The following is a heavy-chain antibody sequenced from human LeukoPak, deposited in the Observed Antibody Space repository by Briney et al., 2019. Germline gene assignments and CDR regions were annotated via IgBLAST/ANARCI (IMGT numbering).Heavy chain of an antibody. Sequence: GGSLRLSCVASRFSFNIFGMIWGRQAPEKGLEWVSGISGNGGSIYYADSVKGRFTISKDNSKNTLYLQMNSLRADDTAVYYCTHGIFLGGQGTLVTVSS. V-gene: IGHV3-23*01. J-gene: IGHJ4*02. D-gene: IGHD3-3*01. CDR1: RFSFNIFG. CDR2: ISGNGGSI. CDR3: THGIFL.